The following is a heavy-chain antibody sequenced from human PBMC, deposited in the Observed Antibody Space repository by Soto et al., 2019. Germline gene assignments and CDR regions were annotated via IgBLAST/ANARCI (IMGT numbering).Heavy chain of an antibody. CDR2: IYDDGSA. CDR1: GGSISSSY. V-gene: IGHV4-59*01. J-gene: IGHJ5*02. CDR3: ARDKYCSGGSCRKNWFDP. D-gene: IGHD2-15*01. Sequence: SETLSLTCTVSGGSISSSYWSWIRQPPGKGLEWLAYIYDDGSANYSPSLKSRATISLDMSKNQFSLKLTSVTAADTAVYYCARDKYCSGGSCRKNWFDPWGQGTLVTVSS.